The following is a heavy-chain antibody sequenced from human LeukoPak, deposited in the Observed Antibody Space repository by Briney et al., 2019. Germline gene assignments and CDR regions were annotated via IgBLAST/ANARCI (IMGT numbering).Heavy chain of an antibody. V-gene: IGHV4-39*07. J-gene: IGHJ4*02. CDR1: GGSISSSSYY. Sequence: SETLSLTCTVSGGSISSSSYYWGWIRQPPGKGLEWIGSIYYSGGTYYNPSLKSRVTISVDTSKNQFSLKLSSVTAADTAVYYCARGGLYSSSSLTATTLYFDYWGQGTLVTVSS. CDR3: ARGGLYSSSSLTATTLYFDY. CDR2: IYYSGGT. D-gene: IGHD6-6*01.